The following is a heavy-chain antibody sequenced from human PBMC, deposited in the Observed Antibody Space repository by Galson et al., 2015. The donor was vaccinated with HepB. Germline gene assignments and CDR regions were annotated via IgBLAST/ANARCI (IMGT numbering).Heavy chain of an antibody. Sequence: SLRLSCAASGFTFSSYAMHWVRQAPGKGLEWVAVISYDGSNKYYADSVKGRFTISRDNSKNTLYLQMNSLRAEDTAVYYCASPRGVVAKDAFDIWGQGTMVTVSS. CDR2: ISYDGSNK. CDR1: GFTFSSYA. CDR3: ASPRGVVAKDAFDI. D-gene: IGHD2-21*01. V-gene: IGHV3-30*04. J-gene: IGHJ3*02.